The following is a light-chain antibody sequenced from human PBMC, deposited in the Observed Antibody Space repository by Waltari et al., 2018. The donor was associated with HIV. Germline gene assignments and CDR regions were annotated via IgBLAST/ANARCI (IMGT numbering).Light chain of an antibody. CDR2: WAS. V-gene: IGKV4-1*01. Sequence: DIVMTQSPDSLAVSPGERATINCKSSQSVLYSSNNKNYLAWYQQKSGQPPKLLISWASTRESGVPDRFSGSGSGTDFTLTISSLQAEDVAVYYCQQHYDSPITFGQGTRLEIK. CDR3: QQHYDSPIT. CDR1: QSVLYSSNNKNY. J-gene: IGKJ5*01.